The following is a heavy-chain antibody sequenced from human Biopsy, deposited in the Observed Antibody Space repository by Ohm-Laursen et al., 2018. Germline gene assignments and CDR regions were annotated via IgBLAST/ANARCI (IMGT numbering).Heavy chain of an antibody. V-gene: IGHV4-59*08. D-gene: IGHD1-26*01. CDR1: GGSISSYY. J-gene: IGHJ2*01. Sequence: GTLSLTCTVSGGSISSYYWSWIRQPPGKGLEWIGYIYYTGSTNYNPSLKSRVTISVDTSMNHLSLRLTFVTAADTAVYYCARHAPSYSGSYWRYFDLWGRGTLVTVSS. CDR3: ARHAPSYSGSYWRYFDL. CDR2: IYYTGST.